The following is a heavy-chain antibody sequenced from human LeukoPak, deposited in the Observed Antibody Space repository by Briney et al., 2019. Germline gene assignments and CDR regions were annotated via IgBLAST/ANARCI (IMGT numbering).Heavy chain of an antibody. Sequence: GGSLRLSCTASGFTFDDFSIHWVRQTPGKGLEWVSLISKYGDRTYYADSVEGRFTISRDNAKNSLYLQMNSLRAEDTAVYYCARETSSGYDWSQGTLVTVSS. CDR3: ARETSSGYD. V-gene: IGHV3-43*01. CDR2: ISKYGDRT. J-gene: IGHJ4*02. CDR1: GFTFDDFS. D-gene: IGHD3-22*01.